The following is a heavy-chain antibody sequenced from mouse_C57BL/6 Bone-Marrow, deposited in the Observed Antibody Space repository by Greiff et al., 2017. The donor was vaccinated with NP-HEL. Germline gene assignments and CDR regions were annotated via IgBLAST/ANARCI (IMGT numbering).Heavy chain of an antibody. CDR3: ARKGVCGSSLFWYFDV. V-gene: IGHV1-81*01. J-gene: IGHJ1*03. CDR2: IYPRSGNT. CDR1: GYTFTSYG. Sequence: QVQLKESGAELARPGASVKLSCKASGYTFTSYGISWVKQRTGQGLEWIGEIYPRSGNTYYNEKFKGKATLTADKSSSTAYMELRSLTSEDSAVYVCARKGVCGSSLFWYFDVWGRGTTVTVSS. D-gene: IGHD1-1*01.